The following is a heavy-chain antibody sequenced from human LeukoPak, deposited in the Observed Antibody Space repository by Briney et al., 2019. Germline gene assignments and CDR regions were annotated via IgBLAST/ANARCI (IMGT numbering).Heavy chain of an antibody. CDR1: GGSISSYY. CDR3: ARERAAAGKYYFDY. J-gene: IGHJ4*02. Sequence: KTSETLSLTCTVSGGSISSYYWSWIRQPPGKGLAWIGYIYYSGSTNYNPSLKSRVTISVDTSKNQFSLKLSSVTAADTAVYYCARERAAAGKYYFDYWGQGTLVTVSS. CDR2: IYYSGST. D-gene: IGHD6-13*01. V-gene: IGHV4-59*01.